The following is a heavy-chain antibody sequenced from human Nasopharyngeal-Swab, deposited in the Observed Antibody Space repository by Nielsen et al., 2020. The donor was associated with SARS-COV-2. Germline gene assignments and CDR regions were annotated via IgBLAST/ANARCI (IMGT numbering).Heavy chain of an antibody. Sequence: WVRQAPGQGHEWMGWMNPNSGNTGYAQKFQGRVTMTRNTSISTAYMELSSLRSEDTAVYYCARGHRGYSGYDYYYYYMDVWGKGTTVTVSS. CDR3: ARGHRGYSGYDYYYYYMDV. D-gene: IGHD5-12*01. V-gene: IGHV1-8*01. J-gene: IGHJ6*03. CDR2: MNPNSGNT.